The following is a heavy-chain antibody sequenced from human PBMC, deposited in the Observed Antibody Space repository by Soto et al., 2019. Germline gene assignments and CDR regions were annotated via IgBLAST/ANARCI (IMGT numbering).Heavy chain of an antibody. CDR1: GGTFSSYT. D-gene: IGHD2-21*02. CDR2: IIPILGIA. V-gene: IGHV1-69*02. CDR3: ATNDSYCDGYCYLQH. J-gene: IGHJ1*01. Sequence: QVQQVQSGAEVKKPGSSVKVSCKASGGTFSSYTISWVRQAPGQGLEWMGRIIPILGIANYAQKFQGRVTITADKSTSTAYMELSSLRPEYTAVYYCATNDSYCDGYCYLQHWGQGTLVTVSP.